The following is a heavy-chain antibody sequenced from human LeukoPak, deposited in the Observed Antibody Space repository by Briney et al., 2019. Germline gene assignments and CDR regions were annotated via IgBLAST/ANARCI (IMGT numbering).Heavy chain of an antibody. CDR1: GYTFTSYG. J-gene: IGHJ3*02. D-gene: IGHD2-2*01. CDR3: ARDRVVPAADHDAFDI. V-gene: IGHV1-18*01. CDR2: ISAYNGNT. Sequence: ASVKVSCKASGYTFTSYGISWVRQAPGQGLEWMGWISAYNGNTNYAQKLQGRVTMTTDTSTSTAYMELRSLRSDDTAVYYCARDRVVPAADHDAFDIWGQGTMATVSS.